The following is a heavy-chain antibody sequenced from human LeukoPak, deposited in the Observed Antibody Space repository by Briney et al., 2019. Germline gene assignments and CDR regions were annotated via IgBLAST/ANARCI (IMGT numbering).Heavy chain of an antibody. Sequence: PVRSLKLCYAPAALTFSQYAITCVWQATCDEQNWRSAISSSGGNTYYTDSVKGRFTISRDSSKNTLYLQMNSLRAEDTAVYSCAKDHNYGGIADYCDYWGQGTLGTVSS. J-gene: IGHJ4*02. V-gene: IGHV3-23*01. CDR2: ISSSGGNT. D-gene: IGHD4-23*01. CDR3: AKDHNYGGIADYCDY. CDR1: ALTFSQYA.